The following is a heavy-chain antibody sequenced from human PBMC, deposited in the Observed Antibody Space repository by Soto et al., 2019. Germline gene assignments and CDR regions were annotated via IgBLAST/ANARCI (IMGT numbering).Heavy chain of an antibody. CDR2: IYYSGST. Sequence: QVQLQESGPGLVKPSETLSLTCTVSGGSISSYYWSWIRQPPGKGLEWIGYIYYSGSTNYNPSLKSRVTISVDTSKNQFSLKLSSVTAADTAVYYCARESGGGSSPPFDYWGQGTLVTVSS. V-gene: IGHV4-59*01. CDR1: GGSISSYY. D-gene: IGHD6-6*01. J-gene: IGHJ4*02. CDR3: ARESGGGSSPPFDY.